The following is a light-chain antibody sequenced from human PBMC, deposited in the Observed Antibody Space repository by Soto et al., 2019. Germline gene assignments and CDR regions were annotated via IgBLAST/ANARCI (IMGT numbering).Light chain of an antibody. J-gene: IGLJ2*01. CDR2: EVS. V-gene: IGLV2-14*01. Sequence: QSVLTQPASVSGSPGQSITISCTGTSSDVGGYNYVSWYQQHPGKAPKLMIYEVSNRPPGVSNRFSGSKSGNTASLTISGLHAVDEADYYCSSYTSSSTLVVFGGGTKLTVL. CDR1: SSDVGGYNY. CDR3: SSYTSSSTLVV.